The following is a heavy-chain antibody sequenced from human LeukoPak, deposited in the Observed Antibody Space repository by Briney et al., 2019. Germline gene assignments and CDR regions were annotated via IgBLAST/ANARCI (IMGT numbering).Heavy chain of an antibody. Sequence: GASVKVSCKASGYSFTTYPVHWLRQAPGQGLEWMGWIKTNNGNPTYAQGFTGRFVFSLDNSVSTAYLQINSLKAEDSAIYFCARGKGYTLFADGHYFDLWGQGTLVTVSS. J-gene: IGHJ5*02. CDR3: ARGKGYTLFADGHYFDL. CDR2: IKTNNGNP. CDR1: GYSFTTYP. D-gene: IGHD5-12*01. V-gene: IGHV7-4-1*02.